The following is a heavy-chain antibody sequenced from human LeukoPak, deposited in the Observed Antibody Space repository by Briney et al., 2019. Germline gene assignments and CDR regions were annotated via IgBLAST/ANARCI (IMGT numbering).Heavy chain of an antibody. J-gene: IGHJ4*02. Sequence: GGSLRLSCAASGFTVSSNYMSWVRQAPGKGLEWVSVIYSGGSTYYADSVKGRFTISRDNSKNTLYLQMDSLRAEDTAVYYCAKGDYYDSSGYSIDYWGQGTLVTVSS. CDR2: IYSGGST. D-gene: IGHD3-22*01. CDR1: GFTVSSNY. CDR3: AKGDYYDSSGYSIDY. V-gene: IGHV3-66*01.